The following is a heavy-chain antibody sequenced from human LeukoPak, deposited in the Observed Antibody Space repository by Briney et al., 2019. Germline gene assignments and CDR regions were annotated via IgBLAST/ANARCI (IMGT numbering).Heavy chain of an antibody. D-gene: IGHD6-13*01. CDR3: ARVLQQQLVYFDY. CDR1: GFTFSYYS. V-gene: IGHV4-38-2*01. Sequence: GSLRLSCAASGFTFSYYSMNWVRQAPGKGLEWIGSIYYSGSTYYNPSLKGRVTISVDTSKNQFSLKLSSVTAADTAVYYCARVLQQQLVYFDYWGQGTLVTVSS. CDR2: IYYSGST. J-gene: IGHJ4*02.